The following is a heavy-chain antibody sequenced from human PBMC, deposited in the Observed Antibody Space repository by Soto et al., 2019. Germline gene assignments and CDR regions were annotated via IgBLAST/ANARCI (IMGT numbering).Heavy chain of an antibody. V-gene: IGHV4-34*01. CDR3: ASFITMARGVFDYYYGMDV. J-gene: IGHJ6*02. CDR2: INHSGST. D-gene: IGHD3-10*01. Sequence: SETLSLTCAVYGGSFSGYYWSWIRQPPGKGLEWIGEINHSGSTNYNPSLKSRVTISVDTSKNQFSLKLSSVTAADTAVYYCASFITMARGVFDYYYGMDVWGQGTTVTVSS. CDR1: GGSFSGYY.